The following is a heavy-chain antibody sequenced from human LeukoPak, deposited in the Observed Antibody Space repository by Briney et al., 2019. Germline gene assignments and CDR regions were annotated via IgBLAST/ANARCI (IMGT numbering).Heavy chain of an antibody. CDR2: ISGSGGST. CDR3: AKDTGRVAGTSPYDY. Sequence: PGGSLRLSCAASGFTVSSNYMSWVRQAPGKGLEWVSAISGSGGSTYYADSVKGRFTISRDNSKNTLYLQMNSLRAEDTAVYYCAKDTGRVAGTSPYDYWGQGTLVTVSS. CDR1: GFTVSSNY. D-gene: IGHD6-19*01. V-gene: IGHV3-23*01. J-gene: IGHJ4*02.